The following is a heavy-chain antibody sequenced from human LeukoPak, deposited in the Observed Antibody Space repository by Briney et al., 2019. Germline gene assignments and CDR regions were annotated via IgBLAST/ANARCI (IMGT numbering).Heavy chain of an antibody. D-gene: IGHD6-13*01. J-gene: IGHJ4*02. Sequence: GRSLRLSCAASGFTISSYGMHWVRQAPGKGLEWVAVISYDGSVKYYSDSVKGRFTISRDSSKNTLYLQMNSLRAEDTAVYYCAKEEQQLISHGFDYWGQGTLVTVSS. CDR3: AKEEQQLISHGFDY. V-gene: IGHV3-30*18. CDR2: ISYDGSVK. CDR1: GFTISSYG.